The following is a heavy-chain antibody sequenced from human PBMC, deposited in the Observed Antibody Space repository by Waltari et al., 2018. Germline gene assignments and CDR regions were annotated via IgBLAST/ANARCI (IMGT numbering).Heavy chain of an antibody. J-gene: IGHJ3*02. V-gene: IGHV4-59*11. CDR2: IYYSGST. CDR1: GGSISGHY. Sequence: QVQLQESGPGLVKPSETLSLTCTVSGGSISGHYWSWIRQPPGKGLEWIGYIYYSGSTNYNPSLKSRVTISVDTSKNQFSLKLSSVTAADTAVYYCARRLGYCSGGSCPAFDIWGQGTMVTVSS. CDR3: ARRLGYCSGGSCPAFDI. D-gene: IGHD2-15*01.